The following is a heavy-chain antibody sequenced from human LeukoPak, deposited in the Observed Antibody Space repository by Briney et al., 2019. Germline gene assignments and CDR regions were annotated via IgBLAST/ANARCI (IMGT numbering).Heavy chain of an antibody. V-gene: IGHV1-46*01. CDR2: INPSGGST. D-gene: IGHD3-10*01. CDR3: ARGPRITLVRGGQWYYDMDV. CDR1: GYTFSSNY. Sequence: GASVKVSCKASGYTFSSNYMHWVRQAPGQGLEWMGIINPSGGSTNYAQKFQGRVTMTRDTSTSTVYMELSSLRSEDTAVYYCARGPRITLVRGGQWYYDMDVWGKGTTVTISS. J-gene: IGHJ6*03.